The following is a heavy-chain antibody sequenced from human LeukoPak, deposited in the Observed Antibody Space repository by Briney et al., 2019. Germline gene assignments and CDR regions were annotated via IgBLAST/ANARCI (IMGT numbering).Heavy chain of an antibody. V-gene: IGHV4-34*01. CDR1: GGSFSGYY. J-gene: IGHJ6*02. Sequence: SETLSLTCAVYGGSFSGYYWSWIRQPPGKGLEWIGEINHSGGTNYNPSLKSRVTISVDTSKNQFSLKLSSVTAADTAVYYCARDRQRSSSWSYYYGMDVWGQGTTVTVSS. D-gene: IGHD6-6*01. CDR2: INHSGGT. CDR3: ARDRQRSSSWSYYYGMDV.